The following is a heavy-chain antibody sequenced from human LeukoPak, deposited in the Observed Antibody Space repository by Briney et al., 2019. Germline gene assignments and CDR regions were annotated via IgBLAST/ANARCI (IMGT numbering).Heavy chain of an antibody. J-gene: IGHJ4*02. D-gene: IGHD6-19*01. CDR3: ARHRGRIAVATLGYYFDY. Sequence: SETLSLTCTVSGVSISSSSYYWGWIRQPPGKGLEWIGSIYYSGSTYYNPSLKSRVTISVDTSKNQFSLKLSSVTAADTAVYYCARHRGRIAVATLGYYFDYWGQGTLVTVSS. V-gene: IGHV4-39*01. CDR1: GVSISSSSYY. CDR2: IYYSGST.